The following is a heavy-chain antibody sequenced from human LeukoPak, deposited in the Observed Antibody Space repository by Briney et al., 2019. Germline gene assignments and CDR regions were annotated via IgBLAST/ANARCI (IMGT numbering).Heavy chain of an antibody. Sequence: PSETLSLTCTVSGGSISSSSYYWGWIRQPPGKGLEWIGSIYYSGSTYYNPSLKSRVTISVDTSKNQFSLKLSSVTAADTAVYYCARPSSSLYHYDSSGYYSGDAFDIWGQGIMVTVSS. V-gene: IGHV4-39*07. CDR1: GGSISSSSYY. CDR2: IYYSGST. J-gene: IGHJ3*02. CDR3: ARPSSSLYHYDSSGYYSGDAFDI. D-gene: IGHD3-22*01.